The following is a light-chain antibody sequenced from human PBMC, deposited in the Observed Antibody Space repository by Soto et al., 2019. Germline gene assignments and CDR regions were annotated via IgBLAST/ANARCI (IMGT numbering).Light chain of an antibody. CDR1: RSNLGSGYG. J-gene: IGLJ2*01. CDR2: DNT. Sequence: QSVLTQPPSVSGAPGQRVTISCTGSRSNLGSGYGVHWYQQLPGAAPRLLIYDNTKRPSGVPDRFSGSKSGTSASLAITGLRAEDEAYYFCQSYDTSPVFGGGTKLTVL. V-gene: IGLV1-40*01. CDR3: QSYDTSPV.